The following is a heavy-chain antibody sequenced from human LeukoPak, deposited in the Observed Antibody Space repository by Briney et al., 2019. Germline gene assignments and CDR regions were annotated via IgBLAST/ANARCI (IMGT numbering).Heavy chain of an antibody. Sequence: ASVKVSCKASGYTFTGYYMHWVRQAPGQGLEWVGWISAYNGNTNYAQNLQGRVTMTTDTSTSTAYMELRSLRSDDTAVYYCARGSSSSWYLTDYWGQGTLVTVSS. D-gene: IGHD6-13*01. J-gene: IGHJ4*02. CDR3: ARGSSSSWYLTDY. CDR1: GYTFTGYY. CDR2: ISAYNGNT. V-gene: IGHV1-18*04.